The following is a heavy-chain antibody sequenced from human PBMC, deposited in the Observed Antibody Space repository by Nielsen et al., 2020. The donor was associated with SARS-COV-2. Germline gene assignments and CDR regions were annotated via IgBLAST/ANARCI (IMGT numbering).Heavy chain of an antibody. CDR2: ISSSRSTI. V-gene: IGHV3-48*01. D-gene: IGHD1/OR15-1a*01. CDR3: ASGHFGTDVVIDY. J-gene: IGHJ4*02. Sequence: WIRQPPGKGLEWVSYISSSRSTIYYADSEKGRFTISRDDAKNSLYLQMNSLRAEDTAVYYCASGHFGTDVVIDYWGQGTLVTVSS.